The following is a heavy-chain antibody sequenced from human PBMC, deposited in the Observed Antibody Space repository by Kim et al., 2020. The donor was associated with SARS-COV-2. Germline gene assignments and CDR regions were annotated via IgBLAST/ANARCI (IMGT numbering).Heavy chain of an antibody. CDR2: IWYDGSNK. D-gene: IGHD3-3*01. J-gene: IGHJ4*02. V-gene: IGHV3-33*01. CDR3: ARDPVHDFWSGYDPEYYFDY. CDR1: GFTFSSYG. Sequence: GGSLRLSCAASGFTFSSYGMHWVRQAPGKGLEWVAVIWYDGSNKYYADSVKGRFTISRDNSKNTLYLQMNSLRAEDTAVYYCARDPVHDFWSGYDPEYYFDYWGQGTLVTVSS.